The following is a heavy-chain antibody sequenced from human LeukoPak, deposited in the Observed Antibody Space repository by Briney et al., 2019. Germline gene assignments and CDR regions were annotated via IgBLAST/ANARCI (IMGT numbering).Heavy chain of an antibody. CDR3: ARANYGSGTYRFDP. Sequence: PGGSLRLSCAASGFTFSNYEMNWVRQAPGKGLEWASYISSSGSNIYYADSVKGRFAISRDNAKNSLYLQMNSLRAEDTAVYYCARANYGSGTYRFDPWGQGTLVTVSS. CDR2: ISSSGSNI. CDR1: GFTFSNYE. D-gene: IGHD3-10*01. V-gene: IGHV3-48*03. J-gene: IGHJ5*02.